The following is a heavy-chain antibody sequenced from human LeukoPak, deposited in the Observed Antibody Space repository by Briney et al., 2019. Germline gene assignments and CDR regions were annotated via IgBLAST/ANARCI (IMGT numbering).Heavy chain of an antibody. CDR2: ISSKGDNI. CDR1: GFTFSSYA. J-gene: IGHJ6*04. V-gene: IGHV3-64*01. CDR3: GRVRISAARGYMDV. Sequence: GGSLRLFCAGSGFTFSSYAIHWVRQAPGKGLEYVSTISSKGDNIFYANSVKGRFTISRDNSKNTVYLQMGSLRAEDMAVYYCGRVRISAARGYMDVWGKGTTVTVSS. D-gene: IGHD6-13*01.